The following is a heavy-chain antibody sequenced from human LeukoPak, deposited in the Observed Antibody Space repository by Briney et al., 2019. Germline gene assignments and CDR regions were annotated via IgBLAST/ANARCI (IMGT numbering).Heavy chain of an antibody. D-gene: IGHD4-17*01. V-gene: IGHV3-9*01. CDR3: AKDIGTYGDYGSDY. Sequence: GGSLRLSCAASGFTFDDYAMHWVRQAPGKGLEWVSGISWNSGSIGYADSVKGRFTISRDNAKNSLYLQMNSLRAEDTALYYCAKDIGTYGDYGSDYWGQGTLVTVSS. J-gene: IGHJ4*02. CDR2: ISWNSGSI. CDR1: GFTFDDYA.